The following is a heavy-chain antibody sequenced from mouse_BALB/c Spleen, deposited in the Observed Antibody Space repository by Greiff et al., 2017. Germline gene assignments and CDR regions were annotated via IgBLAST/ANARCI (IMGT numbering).Heavy chain of an antibody. Sequence: EVKLVESGGDLVKPGGSLKLSCAASGFTFSSYGMSWVRQTPDKRLEWVATISSGGSYTYYPDSVKGRFTISRDNAKNTLYLQMSSLKSEDTAMYYCARRDGNFSFDYWGQGTTLTVSS. CDR2: ISSGGSYT. CDR3: ARRDGNFSFDY. J-gene: IGHJ2*01. D-gene: IGHD2-1*01. V-gene: IGHV5-6*02. CDR1: GFTFSSYG.